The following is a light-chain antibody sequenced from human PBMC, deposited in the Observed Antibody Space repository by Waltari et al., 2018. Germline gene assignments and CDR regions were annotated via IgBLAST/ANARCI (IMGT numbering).Light chain of an antibody. CDR2: TAS. V-gene: IGKV1-9*01. CDR1: QGISSY. J-gene: IGKJ4*01. Sequence: DIQLTQSPSFLSASVGDRVTITCRASQGISSYLAWYQQKPEKAAKLRIYTASTLQSGGPSRFSGSGSGTGFTLTISTLQPEDFATYYCQQLNSYPLTFGGGTKVEIK. CDR3: QQLNSYPLT.